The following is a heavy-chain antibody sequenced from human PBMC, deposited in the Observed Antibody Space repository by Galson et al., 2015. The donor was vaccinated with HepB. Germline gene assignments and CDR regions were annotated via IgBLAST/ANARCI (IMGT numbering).Heavy chain of an antibody. CDR3: ARDVSYGSFDY. V-gene: IGHV3-48*04. J-gene: IGHJ4*02. D-gene: IGHD5-18*01. CDR2: ISSSSTTI. CDR1: TFIFSTYS. Sequence: SLRLSCAASTFIFSTYSMNWVRQAPGKGLEWVSYISSSSTTIYYADSVKGRFTISRDNAKNSLYLQMNSLRAEDTALYHCARDVSYGSFDYWGQGTLVIVSS.